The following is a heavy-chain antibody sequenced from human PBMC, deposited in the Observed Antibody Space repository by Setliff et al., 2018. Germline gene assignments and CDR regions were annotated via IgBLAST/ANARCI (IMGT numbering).Heavy chain of an antibody. D-gene: IGHD2-2*01. Sequence: SVKVSCKASGGNFNNYAINWVRQAPGQGLEWVGRIIPLFGTTNFAQEFQGRVTITADESTGTTYMDLTSLRSEDTAVYYCARGYQVTPPRADAFDIWGQGTLVTVSS. J-gene: IGHJ3*02. CDR2: IIPLFGTT. CDR3: ARGYQVTPPRADAFDI. CDR1: GGNFNNYA. V-gene: IGHV1-69*13.